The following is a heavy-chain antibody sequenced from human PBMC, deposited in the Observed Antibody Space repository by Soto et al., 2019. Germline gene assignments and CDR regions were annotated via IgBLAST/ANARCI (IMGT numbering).Heavy chain of an antibody. Sequence: SVKVSCKASGGTFSSYAISWVRQASGQGLEWMGGIIPIFGTGNYAQKFQGRVTITADESTSTAYMELSSLRSEDTAVYYCARDRWGYCSSTSCYTRVRYGMDVWGQGTTVTVSS. D-gene: IGHD2-2*02. J-gene: IGHJ6*02. V-gene: IGHV1-69*13. CDR3: ARDRWGYCSSTSCYTRVRYGMDV. CDR2: IIPIFGTG. CDR1: GGTFSSYA.